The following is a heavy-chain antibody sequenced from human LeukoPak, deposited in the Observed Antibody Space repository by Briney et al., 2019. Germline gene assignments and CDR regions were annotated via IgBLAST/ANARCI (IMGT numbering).Heavy chain of an antibody. CDR2: TDGSST. D-gene: IGHD1-14*01. CDR3: ARDDYNRL. Sequence: GGSLRLSCAASVFIFDKSWMHWVRQAPGKGLVWVSRTDGSSTTYADSVKGRFSVSMDNAHNTLYLQMNSLRAEDTAVYYCARDDYNRLWGQGTLVTVSS. J-gene: IGHJ1*01. V-gene: IGHV3-74*01. CDR1: VFIFDKSW.